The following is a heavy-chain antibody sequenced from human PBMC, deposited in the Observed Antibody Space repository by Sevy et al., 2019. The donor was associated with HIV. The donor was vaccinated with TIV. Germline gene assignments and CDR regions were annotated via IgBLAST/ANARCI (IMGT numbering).Heavy chain of an antibody. V-gene: IGHV1-3*01. CDR2: INAGNGNT. Sequence: ASVKVSCKASGYTFTSYAMHWVRQAPGQRLAWMGWINAGNGNTKYSQKFQGRVTITRDTSASTAYMELSSLRSEDTAVYYCASSDCSSTSCYLYNWFDPWGQGTLVTVSS. CDR1: GYTFTSYA. D-gene: IGHD2-2*01. J-gene: IGHJ5*02. CDR3: ASSDCSSTSCYLYNWFDP.